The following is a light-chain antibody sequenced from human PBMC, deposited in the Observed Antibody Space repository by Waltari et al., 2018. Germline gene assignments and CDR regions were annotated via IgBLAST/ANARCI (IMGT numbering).Light chain of an antibody. CDR2: DAS. J-gene: IGKJ1*01. CDR3: QHYVRLPAT. CDR1: QSVGRS. V-gene: IGKV3-20*01. Sequence: EIVLTQSPGTLSLSPGERATLACRASQSVGRSLAWYPQKPGQAPRLLIYDASRRATGIPDRFSGSGSGTDFSLTISTLEPEDFAVYYCQHYVRLPATFGQGTKVEI.